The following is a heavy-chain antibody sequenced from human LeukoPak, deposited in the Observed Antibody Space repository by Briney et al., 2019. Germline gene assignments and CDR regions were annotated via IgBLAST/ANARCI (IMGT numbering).Heavy chain of an antibody. D-gene: IGHD5-24*01. Sequence: ASVKVSCKVSGYTLTELSMHWVRQAPGKGLEWMGGLDPEDGETIYAQKFQGRVTMTEDTSTDTAYMELSSLRSEDTAFYYCATDHSMANTAWWFDPWGQGTLVTVSS. CDR3: ATDHSMANTAWWFDP. CDR1: GYTLTELS. CDR2: LDPEDGET. V-gene: IGHV1-24*01. J-gene: IGHJ5*02.